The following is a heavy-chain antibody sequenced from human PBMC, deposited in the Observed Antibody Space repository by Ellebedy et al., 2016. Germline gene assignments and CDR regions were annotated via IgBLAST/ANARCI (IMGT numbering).Heavy chain of an antibody. J-gene: IGHJ3*02. CDR3: ARGLFDHRMAFDI. D-gene: IGHD2-21*01. V-gene: IGHV4-34*01. CDR2: INHSGSF. Sequence: GSLRLSCAVYGASFRGYYWSWIRQPPGEGLEWIGEINHSGSFNYNPSLKRRVTISVDTSKNQFSVNLSSVTAADTAVYYCARGLFDHRMAFDIWGQGTMVTVSS. CDR1: GASFRGYY.